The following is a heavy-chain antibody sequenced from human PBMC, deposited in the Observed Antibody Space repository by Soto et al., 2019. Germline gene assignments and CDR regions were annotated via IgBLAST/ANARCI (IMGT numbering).Heavy chain of an antibody. Sequence: EVQLVESGGGLVQPGGPLRLSCATAGFTFSSHWMFWVRQAPGKGLEWVANINQDGSKKYYVDSVKGRFTISIDHGKNSLFLQMNTLRAEDTAVYYCAEGATGWGQGTLVTVSS. CDR2: INQDGSKK. CDR1: GFTFSSHW. CDR3: AEGATG. J-gene: IGHJ4*02. V-gene: IGHV3-7*03. D-gene: IGHD3-16*01.